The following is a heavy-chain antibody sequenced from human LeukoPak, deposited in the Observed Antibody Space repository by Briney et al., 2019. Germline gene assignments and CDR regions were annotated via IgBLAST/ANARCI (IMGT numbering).Heavy chain of an antibody. CDR2: ISYDGSNK. J-gene: IGHJ4*02. V-gene: IGHV3-30-3*02. Sequence: GGSLRLSCAASGFTFSGYPIHWVRQAPGKGLEWVAVISYDGSNKYYADSVKGRFTISRDNSKNTLYLQMNSLRAEDTAVYYCAKPGIAAAGMNGWGQGTLVTVSS. CDR1: GFTFSGYP. D-gene: IGHD6-13*01. CDR3: AKPGIAAAGMNG.